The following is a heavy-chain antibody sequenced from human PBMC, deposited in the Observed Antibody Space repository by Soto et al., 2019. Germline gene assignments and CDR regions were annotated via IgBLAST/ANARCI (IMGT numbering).Heavy chain of an antibody. CDR2: ISGSGGST. CDR1: GFTFSSYA. D-gene: IGHD3-10*01. CDR3: ATDAGGSWGGYYYYYMDV. Sequence: EVQLLESGGGLVQPGGSLRLSCAASGFTFSSYAMSWVRQAPGKGLEWVSAISGSGGSTYYADSVKGRFTISRDNSKNSLYLQMNSLRAEDTAVYYCATDAGGSWGGYYYYYMDVWGKGTTVTVSS. V-gene: IGHV3-23*01. J-gene: IGHJ6*03.